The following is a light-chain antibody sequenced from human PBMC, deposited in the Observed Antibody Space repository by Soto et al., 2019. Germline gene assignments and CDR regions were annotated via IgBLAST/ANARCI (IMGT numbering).Light chain of an antibody. CDR2: KAS. Sequence: DIQMTQSPSTLSASVGDSVTITCRASQSISSWLAWYQQKPGTAPKLLIYKASNLESGVPSRFSGSGSWTEFTLTISSLQPDDFATYYCQQYSGSSPWTFGQGTRVDI. J-gene: IGKJ1*01. V-gene: IGKV1-5*03. CDR3: QQYSGSSPWT. CDR1: QSISSW.